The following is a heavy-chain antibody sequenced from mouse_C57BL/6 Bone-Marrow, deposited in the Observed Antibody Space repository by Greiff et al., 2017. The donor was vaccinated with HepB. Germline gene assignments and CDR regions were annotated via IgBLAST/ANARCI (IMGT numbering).Heavy chain of an antibody. CDR2: ISYDGSN. Sequence: EVQLQESGPGLVKPSQSLSLTCSVTGYSITSGYYWNWIRQFPGNKLEWMGYISYDGSNNYNPSLKNRISITRDTSKNQSFLKLNSVTTEDTATYYCARPLTSNYYAMDYWGQGTSVTVSS. V-gene: IGHV3-6*01. CDR3: ARPLTSNYYAMDY. CDR1: GYSITSGYY. D-gene: IGHD1-1*01. J-gene: IGHJ4*01.